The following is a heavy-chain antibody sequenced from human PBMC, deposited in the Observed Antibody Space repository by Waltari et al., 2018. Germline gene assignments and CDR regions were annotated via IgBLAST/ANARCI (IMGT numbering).Heavy chain of an antibody. CDR1: GYSINSGYY. CDR2: IYHDGST. V-gene: IGHV4-38-2*01. D-gene: IGHD2-2*03. CDR3: TRQVLGYCTSAPCRRLDS. Sequence: QVQLQESGPGLLKPSETLSLTCGLSGYSINSGYYWGWIRQPAGKGLEWMGTIYHDGSTFYNPSLKSRLTMSMDTSKNEFSLKLSSVTAADTAVYYCTRQVLGYCTSAPCRRLDSWGQGTLVTVSS. J-gene: IGHJ4*02.